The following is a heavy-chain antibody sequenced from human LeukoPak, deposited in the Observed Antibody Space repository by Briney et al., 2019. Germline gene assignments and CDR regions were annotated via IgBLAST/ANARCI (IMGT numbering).Heavy chain of an antibody. Sequence: PSETLSLTCTVSSGSISSSSYYWGWIRQPPGKGLEWIGSIYYSGSTYNNPSLKSRVTISVDTSKNQFSLKLSSVTAADTAVYYCARHEYSSSWFDYWGQGTLVTVSS. J-gene: IGHJ4*02. CDR1: SGSISSSSYY. CDR2: IYYSGST. D-gene: IGHD6-13*01. CDR3: ARHEYSSSWFDY. V-gene: IGHV4-39*01.